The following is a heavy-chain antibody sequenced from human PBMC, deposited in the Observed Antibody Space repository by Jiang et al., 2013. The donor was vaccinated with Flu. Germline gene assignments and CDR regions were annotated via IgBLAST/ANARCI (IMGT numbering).Heavy chain of an antibody. Sequence: GAEVKKPGSSVKVSCKASGGTFSSYAISWVRQAPGQGLEWMGGIIPIFGTANYAQKFQGRVTITADKSTSTAYMELSSLRSEDTAVYYCARAKDIVVVPAAIRGWFDSWGQGTLVTVSS. CDR1: GGTFSSYA. V-gene: IGHV1-69*06. CDR2: IIPIFGTA. CDR3: ARAKDIVVVPAAIRGWFDS. J-gene: IGHJ5*01. D-gene: IGHD2-2*01.